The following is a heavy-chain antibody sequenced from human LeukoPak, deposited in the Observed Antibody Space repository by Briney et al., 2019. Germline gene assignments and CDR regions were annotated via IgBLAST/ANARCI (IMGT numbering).Heavy chain of an antibody. V-gene: IGHV1-69*13. CDR3: ARYGSGWQGREGSLNY. J-gene: IGHJ4*02. CDR2: IIPIFGTA. D-gene: IGHD6-19*01. Sequence: GASVKVSCKASGGTFSSYAISWVRQAPGQGLEWMGGIIPIFGTANYAQKFQGRVTITADESTSTAYMELSSLRSEDTAVYYCARYGSGWQGREGSLNYWGLGTLVTVSS. CDR1: GGTFSSYA.